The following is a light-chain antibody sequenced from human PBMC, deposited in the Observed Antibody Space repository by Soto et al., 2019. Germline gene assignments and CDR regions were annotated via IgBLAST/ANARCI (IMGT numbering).Light chain of an antibody. CDR1: SSDVGSYNL. Sequence: QSVLTHPASVSGSPGQSIPISCTGTSSDVGSYNLVSWYQQHPCKAPKLMIYEGSKRPSVVSNRFSGSKSGNTASLTISGLQAEDEADYYCCSYAGSSTYVFGTGTKVTVL. CDR2: EGS. CDR3: CSYAGSSTYV. J-gene: IGLJ1*01. V-gene: IGLV2-23*01.